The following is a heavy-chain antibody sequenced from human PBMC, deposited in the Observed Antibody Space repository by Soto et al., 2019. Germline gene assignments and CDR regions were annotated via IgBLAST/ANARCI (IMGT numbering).Heavy chain of an antibody. CDR2: IYYSGST. CDR1: GGSISSGGYY. V-gene: IGHV4-31*03. D-gene: IGHD2-15*01. Sequence: QVQLQESGPGLVKPSQTLSLTCTVSGGSISSGGYYWSWIRQHPGKGLEWIGYIYYSGSTYYNPSLKSRVTISVDTSKNQFSLKLSSVTAADTAVYYCARYQCSGGSCSNWYFDLWGRGTLVTVSS. J-gene: IGHJ2*01. CDR3: ARYQCSGGSCSNWYFDL.